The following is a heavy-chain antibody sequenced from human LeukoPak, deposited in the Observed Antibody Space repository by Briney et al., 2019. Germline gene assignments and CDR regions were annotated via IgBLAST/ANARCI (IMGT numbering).Heavy chain of an antibody. J-gene: IGHJ4*02. V-gene: IGHV4-31*03. CDR3: ARDKSGFLFFDY. D-gene: IGHD3-22*01. CDR1: GGSISSGGSY. CDR2: IYYSGST. Sequence: TSETLSLTCTVSGGSISSGGSYWTWIRQHPGEGLEWIGYIYYSGSTYYNPSLKSRITISVDTSKNQFSLKLSSVTAADTAVYYCARDKSGFLFFDYWGQGTLVTVSS.